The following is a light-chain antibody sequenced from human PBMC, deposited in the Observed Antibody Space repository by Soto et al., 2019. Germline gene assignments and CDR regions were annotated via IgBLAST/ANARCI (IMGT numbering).Light chain of an antibody. V-gene: IGKV3-20*01. Sequence: EVVLTQSPGTLSLSPGERATLSCRASQSVSSYLAWYQHKPGQAPRLLISRASSRATGIPDRFSGSGSGTDFTLTISRLDPEDFAVYYCQQYGYSPYTFGQGTNLEIK. CDR1: QSVSSY. CDR2: RAS. CDR3: QQYGYSPYT. J-gene: IGKJ2*01.